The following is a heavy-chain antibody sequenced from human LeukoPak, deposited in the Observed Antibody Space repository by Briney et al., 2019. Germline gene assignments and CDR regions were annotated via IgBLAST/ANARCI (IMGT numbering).Heavy chain of an antibody. J-gene: IGHJ4*02. CDR2: IYYTGST. CDR1: GGSLNTYY. CDR3: ARGANRLDS. D-gene: IGHD1-14*01. V-gene: IGHV4-59*12. Sequence: SETLSLTCSVSGGSLNTYYWSWLRQTPGKGLEWIGFIYYTGSTNYNPSLKSRVTMSVDTSKSQFSLKLTSVTAADTALYYCARGANRLDSWGRGTLVTVSS.